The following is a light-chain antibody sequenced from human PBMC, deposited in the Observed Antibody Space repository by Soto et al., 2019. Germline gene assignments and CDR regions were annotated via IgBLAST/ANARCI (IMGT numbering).Light chain of an antibody. CDR1: QSVSSSY. V-gene: IGKV3-20*01. J-gene: IGKJ1*01. CDR2: GAS. Sequence: EIVLTQSPGTLSLSPGERATLFCRASQSVSSSYLAWYQQKPGQSPRLLIYGASSRFTGVPDRFSGSGSGTDFTLTISRLEPEDFAVYDCQQHSSSPPSWTFGQGTKVEIK. CDR3: QQHSSSPPSWT.